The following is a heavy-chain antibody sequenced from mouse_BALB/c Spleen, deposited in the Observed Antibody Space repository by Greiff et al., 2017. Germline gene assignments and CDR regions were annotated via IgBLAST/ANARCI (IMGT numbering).Heavy chain of an antibody. CDR1: GFTFSSYG. Sequence: EVNVVESGGDLVKPGGSLKLSCAASGFTFSSYGMSWVRQTPDKRLEWVATISSGGSYTYYPDSVKGRFTISRDNAKNTLYLQMSSLKSEDTAMYYCARQPGSDYWGQGTTLTVSS. CDR2: ISSGGSYT. D-gene: IGHD2-2*01. J-gene: IGHJ2*01. CDR3: ARQPGSDY. V-gene: IGHV5-6*01.